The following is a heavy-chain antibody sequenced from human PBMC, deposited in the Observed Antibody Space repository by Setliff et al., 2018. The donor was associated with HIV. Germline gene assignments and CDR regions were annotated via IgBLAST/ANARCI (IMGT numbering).Heavy chain of an antibody. CDR2: IYYTGST. D-gene: IGHD3-3*01. CDR3: ARHIESDADYNFWSGYDWFDP. J-gene: IGHJ5*02. V-gene: IGHV4-39*01. CDR1: GGSIRSSNYY. Sequence: PSETLSLTCTVSGGSIRSSNYYWGWIRQPPGKGLEWIGHIYYTGSTNYNPSLKSRVTISVDTSKNQFSLKLSSVTAADTAVYYCARHIESDADYNFWSGYDWFDPWGQGTLVTVSS.